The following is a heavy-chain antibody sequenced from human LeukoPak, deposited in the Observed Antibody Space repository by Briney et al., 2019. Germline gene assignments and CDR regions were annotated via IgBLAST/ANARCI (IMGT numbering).Heavy chain of an antibody. CDR2: INPSGGST. CDR1: GYTFTTYY. CDR3: ARGGITMVRGVIMGPPDY. V-gene: IGHV1-46*01. D-gene: IGHD3-10*01. Sequence: GASVKVSCKASGYTFTTYYVHWVRQAPGQGLEWMGIINPSGGSTTYAQKFRGRLTMTRDMSTSTVYMELSSLRSEDTAVYYCARGGITMVRGVIMGPPDYWGQGTLVTVSS. J-gene: IGHJ4*02.